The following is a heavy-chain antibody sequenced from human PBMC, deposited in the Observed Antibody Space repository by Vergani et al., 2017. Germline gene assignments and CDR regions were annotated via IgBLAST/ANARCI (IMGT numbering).Heavy chain of an antibody. D-gene: IGHD2/OR15-2a*01. V-gene: IGHV4-59*01. CDR1: GGSISSYY. Sequence: QVQLQESGPGLVKPSETLSLTCTVSGGSISSYYWSWIRQPPGKGLEWIGYIYYSGSTNYNPSLKSRVTISVDTSKNQFSLKLSSVTAADTAVYYCARDRTTRWETRYGMDVWGKGTTVTVSS. CDR3: ARDRTTRWETRYGMDV. CDR2: IYYSGST. J-gene: IGHJ6*04.